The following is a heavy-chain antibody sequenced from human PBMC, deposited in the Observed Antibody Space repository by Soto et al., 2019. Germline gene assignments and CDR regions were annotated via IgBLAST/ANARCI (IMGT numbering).Heavy chain of an antibody. Sequence: QVQLVQSGAEVKKPGSSVKVSCKVSGGTLSKYTINWVRQAPGQGLEWMAGIIPIYGTANYAQKFQGRISVTVDESTTTAYMELRGLRADDTAVYYCARDRDGYNYWYFDLWCRGSQITVSS. CDR1: GGTLSKYT. V-gene: IGHV1-69*01. J-gene: IGHJ2*01. D-gene: IGHD5-12*01. CDR2: IIPIYGTA. CDR3: ARDRDGYNYWYFDL.